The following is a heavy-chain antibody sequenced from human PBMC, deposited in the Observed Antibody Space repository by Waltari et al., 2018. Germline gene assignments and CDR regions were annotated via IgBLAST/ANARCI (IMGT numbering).Heavy chain of an antibody. Sequence: EVHLVESGGDLVQPGGSRGVPGTASGFTLWAYWLPWVRRVPGKGLLWVARVSPDETTTDYADSVKGRFTISRDNGRNMLFLQMNGLRGEDTAAYYCARCLYSGTGIDLWGQGTQVTVSS. CDR2: VSPDETTT. V-gene: IGHV3-74*01. D-gene: IGHD5-12*01. J-gene: IGHJ5*02. CDR1: GFTLWAYW. CDR3: ARCLYSGTGIDL.